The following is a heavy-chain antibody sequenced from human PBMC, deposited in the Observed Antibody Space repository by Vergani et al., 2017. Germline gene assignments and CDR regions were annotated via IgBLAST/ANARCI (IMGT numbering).Heavy chain of an antibody. CDR2: ISSDGGST. V-gene: IGHV3-23*01. CDR3: AGPQGTSAYYYGGFDY. J-gene: IGHJ4*02. D-gene: IGHD3-22*01. Sequence: EVQLLESGGGLVQPGGSLRLSCAASGFTFSTYAMTWVRPAPGKGLEWVSTISSDGGSTYYADPVKGRFTNSRDNSKNTLSLQMNSRTAEDTAIYYCAGPQGTSAYYYGGFDYWGQGILVTVSS. CDR1: GFTFSTYA.